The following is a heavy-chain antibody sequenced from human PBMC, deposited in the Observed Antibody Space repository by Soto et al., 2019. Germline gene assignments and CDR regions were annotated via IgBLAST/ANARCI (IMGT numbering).Heavy chain of an antibody. Sequence: QVQLQQWGAGLLKPSETLSLTCAVYGGSFSGYYWSWIRQPPGKGLEWIGEINHSGSTNYNPSLKSRVTISVDTSKNQFSRKLSSVTAADTAVYYCARESSAAATDYWGQGTLVTVSS. D-gene: IGHD2-2*01. CDR1: GGSFSGYY. J-gene: IGHJ4*02. CDR3: ARESSAAATDY. V-gene: IGHV4-34*01. CDR2: INHSGST.